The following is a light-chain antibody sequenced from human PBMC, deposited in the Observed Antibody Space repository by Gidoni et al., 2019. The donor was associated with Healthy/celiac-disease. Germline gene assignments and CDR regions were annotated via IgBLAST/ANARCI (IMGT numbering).Light chain of an antibody. CDR2: DAS. Sequence: EIVLTQSPATLSLSPGERAIPSCRASQSVSSYLAWYQQKPGQAPRLLIYDASNRATGIPARFSGSGSGTDFTLTSSSLEPEDCAIYYCQQRSNWPTTFGGGTKVEIK. CDR3: QQRSNWPTT. CDR1: QSVSSY. V-gene: IGKV3-11*01. J-gene: IGKJ4*01.